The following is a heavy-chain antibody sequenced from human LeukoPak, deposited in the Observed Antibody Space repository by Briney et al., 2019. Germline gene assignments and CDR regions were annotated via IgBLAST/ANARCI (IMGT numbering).Heavy chain of an antibody. CDR2: INSDGSST. CDR1: GFTFSSYW. Sequence: GGSLRLSCAASGFTFSSYWMHWVRQAPGMGLVWVSRINSDGSSTSYADSVKGRFTISRDNAKNTLYLQMNSLRADDTAVYYCAGGRSGTYYDYWGQGTLVTVSS. J-gene: IGHJ4*02. CDR3: AGGRSGTYYDY. V-gene: IGHV3-74*01. D-gene: IGHD1-26*01.